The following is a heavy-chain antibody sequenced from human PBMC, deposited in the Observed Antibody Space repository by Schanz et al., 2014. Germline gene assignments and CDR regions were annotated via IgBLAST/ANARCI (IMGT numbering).Heavy chain of an antibody. V-gene: IGHV4-31*03. D-gene: IGHD2-15*01. CDR3: ATLRGVLGP. Sequence: QLQLQESGPGLVKPSETLSLTCTVSGGSISSGSYYWSWIRQHPGKGLEWIGYIYYTGSTYYNPSFKSRVAISVDTSKNQFSLNLTSVTAADTAVYYCATLRGVLGPWGHGTLVTVSS. CDR2: IYYTGST. CDR1: GGSISSGSYY. J-gene: IGHJ5*02.